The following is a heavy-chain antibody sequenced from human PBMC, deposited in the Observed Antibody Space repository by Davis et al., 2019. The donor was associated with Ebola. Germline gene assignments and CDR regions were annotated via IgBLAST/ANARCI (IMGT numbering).Heavy chain of an antibody. CDR1: VITFSSYA. CDR3: ARAIQLWLIAPGVYYFDN. CDR2: ISGSGGST. D-gene: IGHD5-18*01. Sequence: GESLKISCTDSVITFSSYAMTWVRQAPGKGLEWVSAISGSGGSTYYADSVKGRFTISRDNSENTLYLQINSLRAEDTAIYFCARAIQLWLIAPGVYYFDNWGQGILVTVSS. V-gene: IGHV3-23*01. J-gene: IGHJ4*02.